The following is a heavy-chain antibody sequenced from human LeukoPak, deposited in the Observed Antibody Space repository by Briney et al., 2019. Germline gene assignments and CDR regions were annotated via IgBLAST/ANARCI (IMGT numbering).Heavy chain of an antibody. V-gene: IGHV4-59*01. D-gene: IGHD3-22*01. CDR3: ARGYYDSSGYSNPFDI. CDR1: GASISISY. Sequence: PSETLSLTCSVSGASISISYCSWIRQPPGEGLEWLGFIYYSGSTKYNPSLNARVTMSADTSKNQLSLKLSSVTAADTAVYYCARGYYDSSGYSNPFDIWGQGTMVTVSS. J-gene: IGHJ3*02. CDR2: IYYSGST.